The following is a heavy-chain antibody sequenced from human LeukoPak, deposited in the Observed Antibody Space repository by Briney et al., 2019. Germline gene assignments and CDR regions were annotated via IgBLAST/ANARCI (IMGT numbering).Heavy chain of an antibody. Sequence: SETLSLTCTVSGGSISSSSYYWGWIRQPPGKGLECIGSIYYSGSTYYNPSLKSRVTISVDTSKNQFSLKLSSVTAADTAVYYCARPTKYYYDFDYWGQGTLVTVSS. CDR3: ARPTKYYYDFDY. J-gene: IGHJ4*02. V-gene: IGHV4-39*01. D-gene: IGHD3-22*01. CDR1: GGSISSSSYY. CDR2: IYYSGST.